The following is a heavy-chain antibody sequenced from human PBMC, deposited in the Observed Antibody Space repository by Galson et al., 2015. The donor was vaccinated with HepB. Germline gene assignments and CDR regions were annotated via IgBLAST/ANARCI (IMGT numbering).Heavy chain of an antibody. CDR1: GGSISSYY. CDR3: AREYSSSLWFDP. Sequence: LSLTCTVSGGSISSYYWSWIRQPPGKGLEWIGYIYYSGSTNYNPSLKSRVTISVDTSKNQFSLKLSSVTAADTAVYYCAREYSSSLWFDPWGQGTLVTVSS. V-gene: IGHV4-59*01. CDR2: IYYSGST. J-gene: IGHJ5*02. D-gene: IGHD6-6*01.